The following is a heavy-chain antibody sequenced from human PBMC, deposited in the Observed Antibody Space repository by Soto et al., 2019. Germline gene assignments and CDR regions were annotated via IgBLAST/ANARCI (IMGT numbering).Heavy chain of an antibody. CDR1: GGTFSTYA. CDR2: IFPIFGTA. D-gene: IGHD6-13*01. Sequence: QVQLVQSGAEVKKPGSSVKVSAKASGGTFSTYAISGVRQPPGQGLEWMGGIFPIFGTANYEQKSQGTVTINADNSTSIAYMELSSLRSEDTAVYCCAILSRYSSSWFAFDIWGQGTMVTVSS. CDR3: AILSRYSSSWFAFDI. J-gene: IGHJ3*02. V-gene: IGHV1-69*06.